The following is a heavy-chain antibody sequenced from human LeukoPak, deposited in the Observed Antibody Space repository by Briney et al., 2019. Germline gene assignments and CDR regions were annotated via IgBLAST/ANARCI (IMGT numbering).Heavy chain of an antibody. CDR1: GGAFSSYA. J-gene: IGHJ4*02. V-gene: IGHV1-69*01. Sequence: GASVKVSCKASGGAFSSYALSWVRQAPGQGLEYVGQIIPVFGTTNYAQKFQGRVTVTADEITSTAYMELSSLRSDDTAIYFCAATEGGSGSFYTNYYFDYWGQGTLVTVSS. D-gene: IGHD3-10*01. CDR3: AATEGGSGSFYTNYYFDY. CDR2: IIPVFGTT.